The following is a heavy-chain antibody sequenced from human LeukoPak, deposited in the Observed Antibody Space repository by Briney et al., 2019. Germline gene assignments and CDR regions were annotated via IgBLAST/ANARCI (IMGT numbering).Heavy chain of an antibody. CDR3: ARRGTIFGVENWFVP. D-gene: IGHD3-3*01. V-gene: IGHV4-34*01. CDR2: IYYSGST. Sequence: SETLSLTCAVYGGSFSGYYWSWIRQPPGKGLEWIGSIYYSGSTNYNPSLKGRVTISVDTSKNQFSLKLSSVTAADTAVYYCARRGTIFGVENWFVPWGQGTLVTVSS. CDR1: GGSFSGYY. J-gene: IGHJ5*02.